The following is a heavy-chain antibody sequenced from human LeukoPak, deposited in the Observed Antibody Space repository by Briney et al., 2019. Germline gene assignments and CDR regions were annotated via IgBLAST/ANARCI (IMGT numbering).Heavy chain of an antibody. Sequence: PSETLSLTCTVSGGSISSYYWSWIRQPPGKGLGWIGYIYYSGSTNYNPSLKSRVTISVDTSKNQFSLKLSSVTAADTAVYYCARQIAVAGEFDPWGQGTLVTVSS. D-gene: IGHD6-19*01. V-gene: IGHV4-59*08. J-gene: IGHJ5*02. CDR2: IYYSGST. CDR3: ARQIAVAGEFDP. CDR1: GGSISSYY.